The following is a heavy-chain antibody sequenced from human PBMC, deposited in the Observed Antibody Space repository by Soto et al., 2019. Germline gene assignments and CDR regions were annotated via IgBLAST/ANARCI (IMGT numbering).Heavy chain of an antibody. CDR1: GGSISSGGYY. D-gene: IGHD1-20*01. V-gene: IGHV4-31*03. CDR2: IYYSGST. CDR3: ARSEDNPPYNWFDP. Sequence: TVSGGSISSGGYYWSWIRQHPGKGLEWIGYIYYSGSTYYNPSLKSRVTISVDTSKNQFSLKLSSVTAADTAVYYCARSEDNPPYNWFDPWGQGTLVTVSS. J-gene: IGHJ5*02.